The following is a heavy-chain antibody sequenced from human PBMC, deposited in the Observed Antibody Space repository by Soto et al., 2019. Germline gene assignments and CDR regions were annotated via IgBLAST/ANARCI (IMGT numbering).Heavy chain of an antibody. D-gene: IGHD3-22*01. CDR1: GGTFSSYA. J-gene: IGHJ4*02. CDR3: ARERSGPYYYESSGLDY. CDR2: IIPIFGTA. V-gene: IGHV1-69*12. Sequence: QVQLVQSGAEVKKPGSSVKVSCKASGGTFSSYAISWVRQAPGQGLEWMGGIIPIFGTANYAQKFQGRVTTTADESTSTAYMELSSLRSEDTAVYYCARERSGPYYYESSGLDYWGQGTLVTVSS.